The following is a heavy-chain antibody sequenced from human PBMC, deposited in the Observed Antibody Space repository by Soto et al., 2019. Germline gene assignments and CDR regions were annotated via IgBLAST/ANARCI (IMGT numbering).Heavy chain of an antibody. CDR1: GFSLSTSGVG. V-gene: IGHV2-5*02. Sequence: QITLKESGPTLVKPTQTLTLTCTFSGFSLSTSGVGVGWIRQPPGKALEWLALTYWDDDKRYSPSLKSRLTITKDTSKNQVVLTMTNMDPVDTATYYCAHSSKFDWLLAVFDYWGQGTLVTVSS. D-gene: IGHD3-9*01. CDR3: AHSSKFDWLLAVFDY. CDR2: TYWDDDK. J-gene: IGHJ4*02.